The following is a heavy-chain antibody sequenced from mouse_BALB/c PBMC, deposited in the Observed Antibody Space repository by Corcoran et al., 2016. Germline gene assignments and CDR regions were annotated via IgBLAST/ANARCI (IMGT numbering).Heavy chain of an antibody. CDR1: GYSFTGYY. J-gene: IGHJ2*01. V-gene: IGHV1-26*01. Sequence: VQLQQSGPELVKPGASVKISCKASGYSFTGYYMHWVKQSHVKSLEWIGRINPYNGATSYNQNFKDKASLTVDKSSSTAYMELHSLTSEDSAVYYCARSYYYGSSYFDYWGQGTTLTVSS. CDR2: INPYNGAT. CDR3: ARSYYYGSSYFDY. D-gene: IGHD1-1*01.